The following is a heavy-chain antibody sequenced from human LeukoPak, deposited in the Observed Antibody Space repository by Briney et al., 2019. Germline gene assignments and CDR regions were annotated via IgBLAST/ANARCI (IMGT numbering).Heavy chain of an antibody. CDR3: ARVSTNIHNWFDP. V-gene: IGHV4-59*08. D-gene: IGHD1-1*01. Sequence: SETLSLTCTVSGGSISNKYWSWIRQPPGKGLEWIGYIYYSGSTYYNPSLKSRVTISVDTSKNQFSLKLSSVTAADTAVYYCARVSTNIHNWFDPWGQGTLVTVSS. J-gene: IGHJ5*02. CDR2: IYYSGST. CDR1: GGSISNKY.